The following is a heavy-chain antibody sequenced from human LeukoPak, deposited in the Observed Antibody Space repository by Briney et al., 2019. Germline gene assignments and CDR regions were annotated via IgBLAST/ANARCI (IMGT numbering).Heavy chain of an antibody. V-gene: IGHV3-33*01. CDR1: GFTFSSYG. CDR3: ARDTTLGYCSGGSCYPVDYYYYGMDV. D-gene: IGHD2-15*01. CDR2: IWYDGSNK. Sequence: GGSLRLSCAASGFTFSSYGMHWVRQAPGKGLEWVAVIWYDGSNKYYADSVKGRFTISRDNSKNTLYLQMNSLRAEDTAVYYCARDTTLGYCSGGSCYPVDYYYYGMDVWGQGTRSPSP. J-gene: IGHJ6*02.